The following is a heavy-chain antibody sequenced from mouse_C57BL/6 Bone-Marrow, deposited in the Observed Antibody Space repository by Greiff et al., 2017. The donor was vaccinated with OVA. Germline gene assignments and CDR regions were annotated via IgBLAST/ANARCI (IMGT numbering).Heavy chain of an antibody. J-gene: IGHJ1*03. CDR2: IWSGGST. Sequence: QVQLQQSGPGLVQPSQSLSITCTVSGFSLTSYGVHWVRQSPGKGLEWLGVIWSGGSTDYNAAFISRLSISKDNSKSQVFFKMNSLQADDTAIYYCARNGLGDWYFDVWGTGTTVTVSS. CDR3: ARNGLGDWYFDV. CDR1: GFSLTSYG. V-gene: IGHV2-2*01. D-gene: IGHD3-3*01.